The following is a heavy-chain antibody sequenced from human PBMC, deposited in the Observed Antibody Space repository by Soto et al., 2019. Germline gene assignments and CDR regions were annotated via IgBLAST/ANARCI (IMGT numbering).Heavy chain of an antibody. J-gene: IGHJ6*01. Sequence: PGGSLKLSCAASEFTFSSYSMNWVRQAPGKGLEWVSYISSGSSTIYYADSVKGRFTISRDNAKNSLYLQMDSLRAEDTAVYYGDHRDLLAVWGRGSSDTVSS. CDR2: ISSGSSTI. D-gene: IGHD2-15*01. V-gene: IGHV3-48*01. CDR1: EFTFSSYS. CDR3: DHRDLLAV.